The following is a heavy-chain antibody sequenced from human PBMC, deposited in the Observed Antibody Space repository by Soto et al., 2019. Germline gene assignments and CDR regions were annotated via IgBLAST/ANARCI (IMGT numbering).Heavy chain of an antibody. CDR1: GFSFGDYW. CDR2: IKQDGSEK. J-gene: IGHJ6*03. V-gene: IGHV3-7*01. D-gene: IGHD1-1*01. CDR3: ARGKDGRRAGTYYFDMDV. Sequence: PGGSLILSCAASGFSFGDYWMTWVRQAPGKGLDWVANIKQDGSEKYYLDSLKGRFTISRDNAKNSVYLLMNSLRAEDTAVYYCARGKDGRRAGTYYFDMDVWGKGTTVTVSS.